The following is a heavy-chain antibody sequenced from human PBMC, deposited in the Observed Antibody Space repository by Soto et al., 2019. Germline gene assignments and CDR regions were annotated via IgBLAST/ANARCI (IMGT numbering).Heavy chain of an antibody. D-gene: IGHD6-13*01. V-gene: IGHV1-69*04. J-gene: IGHJ6*02. Sequence: GASVKVSCKASGGTFSSYTISWVRQAPGQGLEWMGRIIPILGIANYAQKFQGRVTITADKSTSTAYMELSSLRSEDTAVYYCARDHEQQLVQVYYGMDVWGQGTTVTVS. CDR2: IIPILGIA. CDR3: ARDHEQQLVQVYYGMDV. CDR1: GGTFSSYT.